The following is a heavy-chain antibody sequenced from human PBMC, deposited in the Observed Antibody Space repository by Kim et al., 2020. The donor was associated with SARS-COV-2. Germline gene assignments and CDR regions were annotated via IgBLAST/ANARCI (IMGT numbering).Heavy chain of an antibody. D-gene: IGHD3-10*01. V-gene: IGHV3-23*01. J-gene: IGHJ2*01. CDR3: AKDRPPDDGSGSNWYCDI. Sequence: KGRFTISRDNSKDTLYLQMNSQRAEDTAVYYCAKDRPPDDGSGSNWYCDIWGRGTLVTVAS.